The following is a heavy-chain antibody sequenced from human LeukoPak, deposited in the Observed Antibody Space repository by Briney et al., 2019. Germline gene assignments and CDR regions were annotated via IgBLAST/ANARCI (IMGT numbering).Heavy chain of an antibody. D-gene: IGHD2-2*02. J-gene: IGHJ4*02. CDR2: IRWNSSNI. V-gene: IGHV3-9*01. CDR3: PKVGSYTDY. Sequence: PGRSLRLSCAASGFTFDVFAMHWVRQAPGKGLEWVSCIRWNSSNIVYADSVKGRFTISRDNAKNSLYLQMSSRRAEDTALYYFPKVGSYTDYWGEGTLVTVSS. CDR1: GFTFDVFA.